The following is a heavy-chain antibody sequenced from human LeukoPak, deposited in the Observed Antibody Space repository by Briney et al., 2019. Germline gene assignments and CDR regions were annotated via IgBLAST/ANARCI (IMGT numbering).Heavy chain of an antibody. Sequence: GASAKVSCKASGGTFSSYAISWVRQAPGQGLEWMGRIIPILGIANYAQKFQGRVTITADKSTSTTYMELSSLRSEDTAVYYCARGRTIFGVYYFDYWGQGTLVTVSS. CDR1: GGTFSSYA. J-gene: IGHJ4*02. D-gene: IGHD3-3*01. V-gene: IGHV1-69*04. CDR3: ARGRTIFGVYYFDY. CDR2: IIPILGIA.